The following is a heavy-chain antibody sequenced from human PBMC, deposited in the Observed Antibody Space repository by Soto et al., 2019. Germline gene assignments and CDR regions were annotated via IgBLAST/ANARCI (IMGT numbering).Heavy chain of an antibody. Sequence: GASVKVSCKASGGTFSSYAISWVRQAPGQGLEWMGGIIPIFGTANYAQKFQGRVTITADESTSTAYMELSSLRSEDTAVYYCARVRPIDIVVVPAVRGWFDPWGQGTLVTVSS. CDR2: IIPIFGTA. V-gene: IGHV1-69*13. D-gene: IGHD2-2*01. J-gene: IGHJ5*02. CDR1: GGTFSSYA. CDR3: ARVRPIDIVVVPAVRGWFDP.